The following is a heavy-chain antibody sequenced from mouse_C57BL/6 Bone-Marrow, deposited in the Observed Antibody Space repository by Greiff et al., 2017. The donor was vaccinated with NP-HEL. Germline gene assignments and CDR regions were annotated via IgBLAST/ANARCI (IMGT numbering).Heavy chain of an antibody. CDR2: IDPSDSYT. D-gene: IGHD2-4*01. CDR3: ARDYDYDDGAMDY. V-gene: IGHV1-69*01. CDR1: GYTFTSYW. Sequence: VQLQQPGAELVMPGASVKLSCKASGYTFTSYWMHWVKQRPGQGLEWIGEIDPSDSYTNYNQKFKGKSTLTVDKSSSTAYMQLSSLTSEDSAVYYCARDYDYDDGAMDYWGQGTSVTVSS. J-gene: IGHJ4*01.